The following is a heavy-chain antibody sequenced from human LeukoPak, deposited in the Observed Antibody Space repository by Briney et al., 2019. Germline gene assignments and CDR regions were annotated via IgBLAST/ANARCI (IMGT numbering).Heavy chain of an antibody. CDR3: ARVRYYYDSSSLYYFDY. CDR1: GFTFSSYA. V-gene: IGHV3-23*01. CDR2: ISGSGGST. D-gene: IGHD3-22*01. Sequence: PGGSLRLSCAASGFTFSSYAMRWVRQAPGKGLEWVSAISGSGGSTSYTDSVKGRFTISRDNSKNTLYLQMNSLRAEDTAVYYCARVRYYYDSSSLYYFDYWGQGTLVTVSS. J-gene: IGHJ4*02.